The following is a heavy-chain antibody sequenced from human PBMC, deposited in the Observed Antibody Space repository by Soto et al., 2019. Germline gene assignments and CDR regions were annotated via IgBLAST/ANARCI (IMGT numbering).Heavy chain of an antibody. J-gene: IGHJ6*03. V-gene: IGHV3-21*01. D-gene: IGHD3-3*01. CDR3: ARDASPGHYDFWSGYYTTDYYYYMDV. CDR2: ISSSSSYI. Sequence: GGSLRLSCAASGFTFSSYSMNWVRQAPGKGLEWVSSISSSSSYIYYADSVKGRFTISRDNAKNSLYPQMNSLRAEDTAVYYCARDASPGHYDFWSGYYTTDYYYYMDVWGKGTTVTVSS. CDR1: GFTFSSYS.